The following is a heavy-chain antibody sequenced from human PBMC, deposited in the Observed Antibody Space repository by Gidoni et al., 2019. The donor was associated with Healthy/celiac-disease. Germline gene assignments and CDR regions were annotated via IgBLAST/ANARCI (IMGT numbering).Heavy chain of an antibody. CDR3: AKDGGREAFYYYMDV. V-gene: IGHV3-23*01. Sequence: EVQLLESGGGLVQPGGSLRLYCAASGFTFSSYAMSWVRQAPGKGLEWVSAISGSGGSTYYADSVKGRFTISRDNSKNTLYLQMNSLRAEDAAVYYCAKDGGREAFYYYMDVWGKGTTVTVSS. CDR2: ISGSGGST. J-gene: IGHJ6*03. D-gene: IGHD2-15*01. CDR1: GFTFSSYA.